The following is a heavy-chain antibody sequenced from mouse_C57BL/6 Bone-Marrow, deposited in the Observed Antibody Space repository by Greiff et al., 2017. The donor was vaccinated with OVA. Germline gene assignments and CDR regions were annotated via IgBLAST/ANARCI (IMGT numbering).Heavy chain of an antibody. V-gene: IGHV1-84*01. CDR1: GYTFTDYY. J-gene: IGHJ1*03. D-gene: IGHD1-1*01. CDR2: IYPGSGNT. CDR3: ARGYYYGSSYWYFDV. Sequence: LVESGPELVKPGASVKISCKASGYTFTDYYINWVKQRPGQGLEWIGWIYPGSGNTKYNEKFKGKATLTVDTSSSTAYMQLSSLTSEDSAVYFCARGYYYGSSYWYFDVWGTGTTVTVSS.